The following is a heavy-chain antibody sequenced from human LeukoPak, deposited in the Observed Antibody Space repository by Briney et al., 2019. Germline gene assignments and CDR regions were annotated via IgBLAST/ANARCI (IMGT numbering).Heavy chain of an antibody. Sequence: SVKVSCKASGGTFSSYAISWVRQAPGQGLEWMGGIIPIFGTANYAQKFQGRVTITADESTSTAYMELSSLRAEDTAVYYCARDLLGSHTSFSSGAWDYWGQGTLVTVSS. J-gene: IGHJ4*02. CDR2: IIPIFGTA. V-gene: IGHV1-69*13. CDR1: GGTFSSYA. CDR3: ARDLLGSHTSFSSGAWDY. D-gene: IGHD2/OR15-2a*01.